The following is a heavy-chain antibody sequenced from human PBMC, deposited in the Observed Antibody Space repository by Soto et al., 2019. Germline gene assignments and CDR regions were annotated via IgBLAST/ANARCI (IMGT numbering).Heavy chain of an antibody. CDR2: IYHSGST. D-gene: IGHD1-26*01. CDR3: ARLRWETENNWFDP. J-gene: IGHJ5*02. Sequence: PSETLSLTCTVSGNSINSVDHYWSWIRQPPEKGLEWMGYIYHSGSTHYNPSLNSRLTISIDTSTNRFSLNLTSVTAADTAVYFCARLRWETENNWFDPWGQGALVTVSS. CDR1: GNSINSVDHY. V-gene: IGHV4-30-4*01.